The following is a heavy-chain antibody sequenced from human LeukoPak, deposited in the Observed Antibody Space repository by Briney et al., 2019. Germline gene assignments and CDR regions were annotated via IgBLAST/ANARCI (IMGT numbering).Heavy chain of an antibody. CDR2: IKQDGSEK. D-gene: IGHD6-19*01. Sequence: GGSLRLSCAASGFTFSSYWMRGVRQAPGKGLEWGANIKQDGSEKYYVDSVKGRFTISRDNAKNSLYLQMNSLRAEDTAVYYCARSRRSYSSGPTDYWGQGTLVTVSS. CDR1: GFTFSSYW. V-gene: IGHV3-7*01. J-gene: IGHJ4*02. CDR3: ARSRRSYSSGPTDY.